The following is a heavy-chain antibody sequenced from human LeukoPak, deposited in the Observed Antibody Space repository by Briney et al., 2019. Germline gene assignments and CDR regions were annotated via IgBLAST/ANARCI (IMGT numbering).Heavy chain of an antibody. V-gene: IGHV4-59*01. J-gene: IGHJ6*03. CDR2: VYYSGST. Sequence: SETLSLTCSVSGASIRSYYWTWIRQPPGKGLEWIGYVYYSGSTNYNPSLKSRVTISIDTSKSQFSLRLTSVTAADTAVYYCGRDALVGYFSYYYIDVWGKGTTVTVSS. D-gene: IGHD2-15*01. CDR1: GASIRSYY. CDR3: GRDALVGYFSYYYIDV.